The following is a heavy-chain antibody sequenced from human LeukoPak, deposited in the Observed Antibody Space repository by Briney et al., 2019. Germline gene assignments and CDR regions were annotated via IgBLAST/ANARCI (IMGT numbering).Heavy chain of an antibody. CDR1: GFTFSSYA. Sequence: GGSLRLSCAASGFTFSSYAMSWVRQAPGKGLEWVSAISGSGGSTYYADSVKGRFTISRDNSKNTLYLQMNSLRAEDTAVYYCAKAVCSGGSCYADFEYFQHWGQGTLVTVSS. CDR3: AKAVCSGGSCYADFEYFQH. J-gene: IGHJ1*01. D-gene: IGHD2-15*01. V-gene: IGHV3-23*01. CDR2: ISGSGGST.